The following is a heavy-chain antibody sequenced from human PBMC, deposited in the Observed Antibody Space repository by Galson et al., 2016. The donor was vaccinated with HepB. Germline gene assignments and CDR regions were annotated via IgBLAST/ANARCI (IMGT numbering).Heavy chain of an antibody. Sequence: SVKVSCKASGYTFTHYGISWVRQAPGQGLEWMGWISTDNGDINYAQKFQGRLSMTTDTSTSTAYMELRSLRSDDSAVYYCARTAVTGPSFFSFWGQGTLVSVSS. D-gene: IGHD4-17*01. J-gene: IGHJ4*02. V-gene: IGHV1-18*01. CDR1: GYTFTHYG. CDR2: ISTDNGDI. CDR3: ARTAVTGPSFFSF.